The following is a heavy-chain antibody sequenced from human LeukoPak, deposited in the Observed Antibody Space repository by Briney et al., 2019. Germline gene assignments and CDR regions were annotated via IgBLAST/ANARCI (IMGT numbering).Heavy chain of an antibody. CDR1: GGSISSYY. CDR3: ARGRIFWSGLGDY. V-gene: IGHV4-59*01. Sequence: PSETLSLTCTVSGGSISSYYWSWIRQPPGKGLEWIGYIYYSGSTNYNPSLKSRVTISVDTSKNQFSLKLSSVTAADTAVYYCARGRIFWSGLGDYWGQGTLVTVSS. CDR2: IYYSGST. J-gene: IGHJ4*02. D-gene: IGHD3-3*01.